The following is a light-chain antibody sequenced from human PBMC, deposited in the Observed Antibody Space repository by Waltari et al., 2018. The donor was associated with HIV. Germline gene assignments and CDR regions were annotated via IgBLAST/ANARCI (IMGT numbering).Light chain of an antibody. CDR1: NMGRQP. Sequence: SYVLTQPPSVSVAAGKTATIPCGGPNMGRQPFNWYQQRPGQAPVLVIHDDKDRPTGIPERFSGSNSGNTATLTINRVEVGDEADYYCQVWNDGADREFGGGTKLAVL. CDR2: DDK. CDR3: QVWNDGADRE. V-gene: IGLV3-21*04. J-gene: IGLJ3*02.